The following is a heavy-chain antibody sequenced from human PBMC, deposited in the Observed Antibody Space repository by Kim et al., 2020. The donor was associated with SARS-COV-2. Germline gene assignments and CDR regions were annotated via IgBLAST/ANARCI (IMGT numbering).Heavy chain of an antibody. CDR1: GGSFSGYY. J-gene: IGHJ6*01. D-gene: IGHD3-10*01. Sequence: SETLSLTCAVYGGSFSGYYWSWIRQPPGKGLEWIGEINHSGSTNYNPSLKSRVTISVDTSKNQFSLKLSSVTAADTAVYYCARTHYYGSGSPPRDYYGM. CDR2: INHSGST. V-gene: IGHV4-34*01. CDR3: ARTHYYGSGSPPRDYYGM.